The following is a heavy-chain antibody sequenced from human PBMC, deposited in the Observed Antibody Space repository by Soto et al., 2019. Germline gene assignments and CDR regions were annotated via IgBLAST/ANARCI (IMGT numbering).Heavy chain of an antibody. J-gene: IGHJ6*02. V-gene: IGHV3-7*01. CDR2: IKQDGSEK. Sequence: GGSLRLSCAASGFTFSSYWMSWVRQAPGKGLEWVANIKQDGSEKYYVDSVKGRFTISRDNAKNSLYLQMNSLRAEDTAVYYCARDPVPFLDGMDVWGQGTTVTVSS. CDR3: ARDPVPFLDGMDV. CDR1: GFTFSSYW.